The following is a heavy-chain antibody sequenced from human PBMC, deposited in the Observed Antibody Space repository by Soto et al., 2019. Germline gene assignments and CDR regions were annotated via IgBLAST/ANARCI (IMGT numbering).Heavy chain of an antibody. CDR2: IGAYNGDT. V-gene: IGHV1-18*01. J-gene: IGHJ3*02. CDR3: ARDRGYSPDSFDI. D-gene: IGHD5-18*01. Sequence: ASVKVSCKASGYTFSTYGISWVRQAPGQGLKWMGWIGAYNGDTNYAQKLQGRVTTTTDTSTSTAYMELTSLRSDDTAIYYCARDRGYSPDSFDIWGQGTMVTVSS. CDR1: GYTFSTYG.